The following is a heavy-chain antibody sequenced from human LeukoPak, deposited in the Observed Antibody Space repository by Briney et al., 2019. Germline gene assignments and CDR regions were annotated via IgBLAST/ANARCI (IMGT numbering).Heavy chain of an antibody. J-gene: IGHJ5*02. D-gene: IGHD3-22*01. CDR1: GFTFSSYG. CDR2: ISYDGSNK. CDR3: AKEKETYYDSSGNYDP. V-gene: IGHV3-30*18. Sequence: GGSLRLSCAASGFTFSSYGMHWVRQAPGKGLEWVAVISYDGSNKYYADSVKGRFIISRDNSKNTLYLQMNSLRAEDTAVYYCAKEKETYYDSSGNYDPWGQGTLVTVSS.